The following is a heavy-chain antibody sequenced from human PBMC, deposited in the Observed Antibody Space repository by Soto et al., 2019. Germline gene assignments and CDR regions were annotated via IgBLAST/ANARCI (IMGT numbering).Heavy chain of an antibody. CDR3: ARERGYGCSSTSCPSAGFDY. CDR1: GFTFDDYG. CDR2: INWNGGST. Sequence: SGGSLRLSCAASGFTFDDYGMSWVRQAPGKGLEWVSGINWNGGSTGYADSVKGRFTISRDNAKNSLYLQMNSLRAEDTALYYCARERGYGCSSTSCPSAGFDYWGQGTLVTVSS. J-gene: IGHJ4*02. V-gene: IGHV3-20*04. D-gene: IGHD2-2*01.